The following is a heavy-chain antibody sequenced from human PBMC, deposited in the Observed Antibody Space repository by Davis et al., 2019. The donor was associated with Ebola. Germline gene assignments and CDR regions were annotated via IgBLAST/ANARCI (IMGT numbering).Heavy chain of an antibody. CDR1: GGSISSYY. CDR3: ARQGWSGYSLRHWLDP. D-gene: IGHD3-3*01. J-gene: IGHJ5*02. Sequence: SETLSLTCTVSGGSISSYYWSWIRQPPGNGLQCLGYIYYSGSTNYNPSLKSRVTISVDTSKNQFSLKLSSVTAADTAVYYCARQGWSGYSLRHWLDPWGQGTLVIVSS. V-gene: IGHV4-59*01. CDR2: IYYSGST.